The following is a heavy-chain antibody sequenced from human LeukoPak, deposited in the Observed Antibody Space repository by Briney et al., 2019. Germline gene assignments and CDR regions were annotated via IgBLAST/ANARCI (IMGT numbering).Heavy chain of an antibody. CDR2: IYTSDNT. D-gene: IGHD6-6*01. V-gene: IGHV4-4*07. J-gene: IGHJ4*02. CDR1: GGSISSYY. CDR3: ARDDSSRAWDY. Sequence: SETLSLTCTVSGGSISSYYWTWIRQPAGKGLEWIGRIYTSDNTNYNPSLKSRVTMSIDTSKNQFSLNLSSVTAADTAVYYCARDDSSRAWDYWGQGTLVAVSS.